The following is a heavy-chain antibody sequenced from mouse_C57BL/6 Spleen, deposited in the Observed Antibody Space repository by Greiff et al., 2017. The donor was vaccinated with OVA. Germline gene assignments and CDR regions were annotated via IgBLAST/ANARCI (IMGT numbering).Heavy chain of an antibody. CDR1: GFTFSDYG. D-gene: IGHD1-1*01. CDR3: ARRVITTVTDRYYAMDY. V-gene: IGHV5-17*01. J-gene: IGHJ4*01. Sequence: EVQVVESGGGLVKPGGSLKLSCAASGFTFSDYGMHWVRQAPEKGLEWVAYISSGSSTIYYADTVKGRFPISRDNAKNTLFQQMTSLRSEDTAMYYCARRVITTVTDRYYAMDYWGQGTSVTVSS. CDR2: ISSGSSTI.